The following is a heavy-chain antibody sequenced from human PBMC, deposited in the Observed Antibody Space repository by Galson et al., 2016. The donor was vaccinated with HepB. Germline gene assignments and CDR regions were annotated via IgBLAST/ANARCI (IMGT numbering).Heavy chain of an antibody. CDR3: ARGLQPWVVGDIDY. Sequence: SLRLSCAASGFTFSSYAMHWVRQAPGEGLEWVAVITYDGSNKFYADSVKGRFTISRDNSKNTMYLQINSLRAEDTALYYCARGLQPWVVGDIDYWGQGSLVTVSS. CDR2: ITYDGSNK. J-gene: IGHJ4*02. V-gene: IGHV3-30-3*01. D-gene: IGHD6-19*01. CDR1: GFTFSSYA.